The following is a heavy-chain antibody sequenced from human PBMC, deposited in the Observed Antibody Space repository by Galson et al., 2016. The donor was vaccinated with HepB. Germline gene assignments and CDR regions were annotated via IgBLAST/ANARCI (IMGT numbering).Heavy chain of an antibody. CDR2: ISWNRVGV. CDR1: GFSFDDYG. Sequence: SLRLSCAASGFSFDDYGMDWVRQGPGKGLEWVAGISWNRVGVGYADSVKGRFTISRDNAKNSLHLQMNSLRVEDTALYYCVKDRKYRCSSSTCYWEFDYWGQGTLVTVS. CDR3: VKDRKYRCSSSTCYWEFDY. J-gene: IGHJ4*02. V-gene: IGHV3-9*01. D-gene: IGHD2-2*01.